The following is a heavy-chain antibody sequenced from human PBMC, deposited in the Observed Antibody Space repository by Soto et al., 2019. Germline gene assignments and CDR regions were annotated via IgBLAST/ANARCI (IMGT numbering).Heavy chain of an antibody. CDR3: ARDDSSGWYRYYYYYYGMDV. CDR1: GFTFSSYW. CDR2: IKQDGSEK. J-gene: IGHJ6*02. D-gene: IGHD6-19*01. V-gene: IGHV3-7*03. Sequence: PGGALRLTCSDTGFTFSSYWMSWVRQAPGKGLEWVANIKQDGSEKYYVDSVKGRFTISRDNAKNSLYLQMNSLRAEDTAVYYCARDDSSGWYRYYYYYYGMDVWGQGTTVTVSS.